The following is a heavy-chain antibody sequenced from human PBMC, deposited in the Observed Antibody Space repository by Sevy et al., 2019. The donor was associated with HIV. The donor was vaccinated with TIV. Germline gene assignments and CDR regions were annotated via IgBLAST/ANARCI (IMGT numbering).Heavy chain of an antibody. D-gene: IGHD3-22*01. J-gene: IGHJ4*02. CDR2: IKQDESEK. Sequence: GGSLRLSCAAPGFSFSHYWMHWVRQAPGKGLEWVAKIKQDESEKYYVASVKGRFTISRDNAKNSVYLQMNSLMPEDTAIYYCARGNSGSFDYWGQGTLVTVSS. CDR3: ARGNSGSFDY. CDR1: GFSFSHYW. V-gene: IGHV3-7*04.